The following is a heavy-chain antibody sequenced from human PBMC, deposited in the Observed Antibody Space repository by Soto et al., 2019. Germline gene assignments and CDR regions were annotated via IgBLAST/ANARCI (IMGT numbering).Heavy chain of an antibody. Sequence: PSETLSLTCGVSGGTIRSPDWWTWVRQPPGKGLEWIGEIFQSGSINYTPSLESRVTISVDKSKNQFSMTLTSVTAADTAVYFCARGRGRYSSGWSWFDPWGQGILVTVSS. CDR3: ARGRGRYSSGWSWFDP. CDR2: IFQSGSI. J-gene: IGHJ5*02. V-gene: IGHV4-4*02. CDR1: GGTIRSPDW. D-gene: IGHD6-19*01.